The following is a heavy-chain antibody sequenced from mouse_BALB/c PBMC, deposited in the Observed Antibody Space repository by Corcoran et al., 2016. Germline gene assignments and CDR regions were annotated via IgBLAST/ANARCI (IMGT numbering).Heavy chain of an antibody. CDR2: INTYTGEP. V-gene: IGHV9-1*02. Sequence: QIQLVQSGPELKKPGETVKISCKASGYTFTNYGMNWVKQAPGKGLKWMGWINTYTGEPTYADDFKGRFAFSLETSASTAYLQINNLKNEDMATYFCARSLDSSGLFAYWGQGTLVTVS. D-gene: IGHD3-2*01. J-gene: IGHJ3*01. CDR1: GYTFTNYG. CDR3: ARSLDSSGLFAY.